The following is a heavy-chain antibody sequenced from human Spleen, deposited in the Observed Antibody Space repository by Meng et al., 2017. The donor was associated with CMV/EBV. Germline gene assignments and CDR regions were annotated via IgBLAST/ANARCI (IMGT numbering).Heavy chain of an antibody. J-gene: IGHJ4*02. CDR1: GGTFSSYT. Sequence: SVKVSCKASGGTFSSYTISWVRQAPGQGLEWMGRIIPILGVANYAQKFQGRVTITADKSTSTVYMELSSLTSEDTAAYYCARVLTTVTPHLDYWGQGTLVTVSS. CDR2: IIPILGVA. D-gene: IGHD4-17*01. V-gene: IGHV1-69*02. CDR3: ARVLTTVTPHLDY.